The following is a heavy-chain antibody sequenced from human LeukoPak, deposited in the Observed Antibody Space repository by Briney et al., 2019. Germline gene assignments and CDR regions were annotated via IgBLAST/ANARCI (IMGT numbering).Heavy chain of an antibody. V-gene: IGHV4-34*01. CDR2: INHSGST. D-gene: IGHD2-2*01. Sequence: PSETLSLTCAVYGGSFSGYYWSWIRQPPGKGLGWIGEINHSGSTNYNPSLKSRVTISVDTSKNQFSLKLSSVTAADTAVYYCARAKGGSTSPRFDPWGQRTLVTVSS. CDR1: GGSFSGYY. CDR3: ARAKGGSTSPRFDP. J-gene: IGHJ5*02.